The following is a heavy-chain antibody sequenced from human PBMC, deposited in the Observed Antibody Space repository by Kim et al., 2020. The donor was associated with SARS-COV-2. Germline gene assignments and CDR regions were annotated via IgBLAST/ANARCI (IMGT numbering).Heavy chain of an antibody. V-gene: IGHV3-30-3*01. D-gene: IGHD3-9*01. CDR2: ISYDGSNK. J-gene: IGHJ4*01. CDR1: GFTFSSYA. Sequence: GGSLRLSCAASGFTFSSYAMHWVRQAPGKGLEWVAVISYDGSNKYYADSVKGRFTISRDNSKNTLYLQMNSLRAEDTAVYYCARVKAPYFDWLLPFDYWG. CDR3: ARVKAPYFDWLLPFDY.